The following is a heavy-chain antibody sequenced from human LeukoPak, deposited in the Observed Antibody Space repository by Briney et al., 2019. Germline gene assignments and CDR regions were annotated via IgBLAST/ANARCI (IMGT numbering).Heavy chain of an antibody. CDR2: IKQDGSEK. J-gene: IGHJ4*02. V-gene: IGHV3-7*01. CDR1: GFTFSSYW. CDR3: AREGSIAARPGDY. D-gene: IGHD6-6*01. Sequence: GGSLRLSCAASGFTFSSYWMSWVRQAPGKGLEWVASIKQDGSEKYYVDSVKGRFTISRDNAKNSLYLQMNSLRAEDTAVYYCAREGSIAARPGDYWGQGTLVTVSS.